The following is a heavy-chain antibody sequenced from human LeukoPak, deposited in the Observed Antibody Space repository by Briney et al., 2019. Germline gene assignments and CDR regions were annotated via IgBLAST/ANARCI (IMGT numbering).Heavy chain of an antibody. CDR1: GCTFSSYA. V-gene: IGHV3-23*01. CDR2: ISGSGGST. D-gene: IGHD3-10*01. CDR3: AKDPLQYGSGSYYFDY. Sequence: GGSQRLSCAASGCTFSSYAMSWVRQAPGKGLEWVSAISGSGGSTYYADSVKGRFTISRDNSKNTLYLQMNSLRAEDTAVYYCAKDPLQYGSGSYYFDYWGQGTLVTVSS. J-gene: IGHJ4*02.